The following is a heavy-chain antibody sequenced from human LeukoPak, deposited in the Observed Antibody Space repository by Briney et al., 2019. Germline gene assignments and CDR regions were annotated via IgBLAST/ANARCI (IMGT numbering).Heavy chain of an antibody. V-gene: IGHV1-8*01. J-gene: IGHJ5*02. D-gene: IGHD2-15*01. CDR1: GYTFTSYD. CDR2: MNPNSGNT. CDR3: ARAFCSGGTCSSDP. Sequence: ASVEVSCKASGYTFTSYDINWVRQATGQGLEWMGWMNPNSGNTGYAQKFQGRVTMTRNTSISTAYMELSSLRSEDTAVYYCARAFCSGGTCSSDPWGQGTLVTVSS.